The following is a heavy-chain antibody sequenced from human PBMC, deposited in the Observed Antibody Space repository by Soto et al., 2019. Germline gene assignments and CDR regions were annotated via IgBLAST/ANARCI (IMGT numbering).Heavy chain of an antibody. CDR1: GGSLSSSTYY. CDR3: ARTLYTSGWHFDY. CDR2: GFYSGST. D-gene: IGHD6-19*01. J-gene: IGHJ4*02. Sequence: SETLSLTCTVSGGSLSSSTYYWGWIRQPPGKGLEWIGSGFYSGSTYYNPSLKSRVTISVDTSKNQFSLKLSSVTAADTAVYYCARTLYTSGWHFDYWGQGTLVTVSS. V-gene: IGHV4-39*01.